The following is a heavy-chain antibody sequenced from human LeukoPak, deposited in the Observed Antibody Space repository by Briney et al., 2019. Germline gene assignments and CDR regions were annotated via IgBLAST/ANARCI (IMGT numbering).Heavy chain of an antibody. Sequence: SATLSLTCTVSGVSITSHFWSWIRQSPGQGREWIGYAYFNGITNYNPSLKSRVTISVDTSKNQFSLRLSSVTAADTAVYYCARDEGSPGALGHWGQGTLVTVSS. V-gene: IGHV4-59*11. CDR3: ARDEGSPGALGH. D-gene: IGHD3-10*01. CDR1: GVSITSHF. J-gene: IGHJ4*02. CDR2: AYFNGIT.